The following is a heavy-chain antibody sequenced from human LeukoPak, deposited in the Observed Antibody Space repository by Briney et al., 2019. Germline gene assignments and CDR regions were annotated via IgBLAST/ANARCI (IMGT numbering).Heavy chain of an antibody. CDR2: IYPDDSDT. J-gene: IGHJ3*02. CDR3: ARRWGTYDILTGYHRDQDAFDI. Sequence: GESLKISCKGSGYSFTGYWIAWVRQMPGKGLEWMGIIYPDDSDTTYSPSFQNQVTISADKSIGTAYLQWSSLKASDTAMYYCARRWGTYDILTGYHRDQDAFDIWGQGTMVTVSS. D-gene: IGHD3-9*01. V-gene: IGHV5-51*01. CDR1: GYSFTGYW.